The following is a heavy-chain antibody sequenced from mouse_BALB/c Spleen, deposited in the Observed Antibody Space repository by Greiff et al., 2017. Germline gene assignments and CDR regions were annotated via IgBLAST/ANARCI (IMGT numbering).Heavy chain of an antibody. CDR2: IRNKANGYTT. V-gene: IGHV7-3*02. Sequence: EVMLVESGGGLVQPGGSLRLSCATSGFTFTDYYMSWVRQPPGKALEWLGFIRNKANGYTTEYSASVKGRFTISRDNSQSILYLQMNTLRAEDSATYYCASITTVVATGAMDYWGQGTSVTVSA. CDR1: GFTFTDYY. D-gene: IGHD1-1*01. CDR3: ASITTVVATGAMDY. J-gene: IGHJ4*01.